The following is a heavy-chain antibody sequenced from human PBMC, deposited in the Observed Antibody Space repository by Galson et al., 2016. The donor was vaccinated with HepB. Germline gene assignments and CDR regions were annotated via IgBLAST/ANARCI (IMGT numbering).Heavy chain of an antibody. V-gene: IGHV2-5*02. CDR2: IYWDNSQ. CDR1: GFSLTTSGVG. D-gene: IGHD6-13*01. CDR3: SHRRGSSWFEWFDP. J-gene: IGHJ5*02. Sequence: PALVKPTQTLTLTCTFSGFSLTTSGVGVAWIRQPPGKALELLGLIYWDNSQRYRPSLKSRLTFTKDTSKNEVVLTLTTVDPADTATYYCSHRRGSSWFEWFDPWGQGTLVTVSS.